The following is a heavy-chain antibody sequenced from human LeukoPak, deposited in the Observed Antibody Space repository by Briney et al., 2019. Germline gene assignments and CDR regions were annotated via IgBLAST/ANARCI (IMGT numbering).Heavy chain of an antibody. D-gene: IGHD6-6*01. CDR3: ARVSSSSFRGDWFDP. V-gene: IGHV1-18*01. CDR1: GYTFTIYG. J-gene: IGHJ5*02. CDR2: ISAYNGNT. Sequence: ASVKVSCKASGYTFTIYGISWVRQAPGQGLEWMGWISAYNGNTNYAQKLQGRVTMTTDTSTSTAYMELRSLRSDDTAVYYCARVSSSSFRGDWFDPWGQGTLVTVSS.